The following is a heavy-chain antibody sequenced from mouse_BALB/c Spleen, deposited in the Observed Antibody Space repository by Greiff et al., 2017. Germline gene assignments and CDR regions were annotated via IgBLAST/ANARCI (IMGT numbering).Heavy chain of an antibody. V-gene: IGHV5-6*02. J-gene: IGHJ2*01. CDR1: GFTFSSYG. CDR3: ARNGDY. CDR2: ISSGGSYT. Sequence: DVKLVESGGDLVKPGGSLKLSCAASGFTFSSYGMSWVRQTPDKRLEWVATISSGGSYTYYPDSVKGRFTISRDNAKNTLYLQMSSLKSEDTAMYYCARNGDYWGQGTTLTVAS.